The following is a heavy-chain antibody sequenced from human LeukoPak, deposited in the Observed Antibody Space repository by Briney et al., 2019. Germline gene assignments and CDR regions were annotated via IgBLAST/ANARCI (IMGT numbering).Heavy chain of an antibody. J-gene: IGHJ5*02. D-gene: IGHD2-15*01. V-gene: IGHV1-46*01. Sequence: ASVKVSCKASGYTFTSYYMHWVRQAPGQGLEWMGIINPSGGSTSYAQKFQGRVTMTRDTSTSTVYMELSSVTAADTAVYYCARHDLPRMVVVWFDPWGQGTLVTVSS. CDR3: ARHDLPRMVVVWFDP. CDR2: INPSGGST. CDR1: GYTFTSYY.